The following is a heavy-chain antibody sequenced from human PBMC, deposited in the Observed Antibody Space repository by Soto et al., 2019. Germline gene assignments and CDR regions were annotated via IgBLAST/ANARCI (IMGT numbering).Heavy chain of an antibody. D-gene: IGHD3-10*01. CDR2: IYSGGST. CDR3: ARDLSGSHNWFDP. CDR1: GFTVSSNY. V-gene: IGHV3-53*02. Sequence: EVQLVETGGGLIQPGGSLRLSCAASGFTVSSNYMSWVRQAPGKGLEWDSVIYSGGSTYYADSVKGRFTISRDNSKNTLYLQMNSLRGEDTAVYYCARDLSGSHNWFDPWGQGTLVTVSS. J-gene: IGHJ5*02.